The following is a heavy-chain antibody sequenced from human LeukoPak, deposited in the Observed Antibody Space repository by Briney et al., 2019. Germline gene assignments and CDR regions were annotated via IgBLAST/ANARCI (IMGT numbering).Heavy chain of an antibody. CDR2: ISGSGGST. CDR3: AKAHNVVVIAILDY. J-gene: IGHJ4*02. Sequence: GGPLRLSCAASGFTFSSYAMSWVRHAPGKGGEGVSAISGSGGSTYYADSVKGRFTISRDNSKNTLYLQMNSLRAEDTAVYYCAKAHNVVVIAILDYWGQGTLVTVSS. CDR1: GFTFSSYA. D-gene: IGHD2-21*01. V-gene: IGHV3-23*01.